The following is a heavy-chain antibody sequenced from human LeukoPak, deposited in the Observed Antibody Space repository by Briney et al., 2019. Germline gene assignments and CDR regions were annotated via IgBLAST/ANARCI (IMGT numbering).Heavy chain of an antibody. J-gene: IGHJ4*02. CDR3: ARRPYSSGWHAFDY. V-gene: IGHV4-39*07. CDR2: IYYSGST. Sequence: SETLSLTCTVSGGSISSSSYYWGWIRQPPGKGLEWIGSIYYSGSTYYNPSLKSRVTISVDTSKNQFSLKLSSVTAADTAVYYCARRPYSSGWHAFDYWGQGTLVTVSS. CDR1: GGSISSSSYY. D-gene: IGHD6-19*01.